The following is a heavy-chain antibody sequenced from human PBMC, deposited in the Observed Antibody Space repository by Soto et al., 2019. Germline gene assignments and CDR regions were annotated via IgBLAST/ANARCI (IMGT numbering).Heavy chain of an antibody. D-gene: IGHD2-2*03. Sequence: TSETLSLTCTVSGGSISNSSYYWGWIRQPPGKGLEWIGHIYYTGTSYSNPSLKGRVTLSVDTSKNQFSLKLNSMTAADTAVFYCKRLQRRWISSDSWGQGNLVTVSS. CDR1: GGSISNSSYY. CDR3: KRLQRRWISSDS. CDR2: IYYTGTS. J-gene: IGHJ4*02. V-gene: IGHV4-39*01.